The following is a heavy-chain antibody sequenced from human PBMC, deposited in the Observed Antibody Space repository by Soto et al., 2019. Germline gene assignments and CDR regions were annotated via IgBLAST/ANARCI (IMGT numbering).Heavy chain of an antibody. V-gene: IGHV1-3*01. CDR3: ARRRTLYGDYTFDY. Sequence: GASVKVSCKASGYTFTSNAMHWVRQAPGQRLEWMGWINAGNGNTKYSQKFQGRVTITRDTSASTAYMELSSLRSEDTAVYYCARRRTLYGDYTFDYWGQGTLVTVSS. CDR2: INAGNGNT. CDR1: GYTFTSNA. J-gene: IGHJ4*02. D-gene: IGHD4-17*01.